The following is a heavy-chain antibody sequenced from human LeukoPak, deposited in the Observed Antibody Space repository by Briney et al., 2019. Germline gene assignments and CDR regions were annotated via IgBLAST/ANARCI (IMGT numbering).Heavy chain of an antibody. D-gene: IGHD2-2*01. J-gene: IGHJ4*02. CDR3: GILQIVPVAMPFDY. Sequence: GGSLRLSCAASGFIFSNYAMHWVRQAPGKGLEWVAVISYDGSNKYYADSVKGRFTISRDNSKNTLYLQMNSLRAEDTAVYYCGILQIVPVAMPFDYWGQGTLVTVSS. CDR2: ISYDGSNK. CDR1: GFIFSNYA. V-gene: IGHV3-30*04.